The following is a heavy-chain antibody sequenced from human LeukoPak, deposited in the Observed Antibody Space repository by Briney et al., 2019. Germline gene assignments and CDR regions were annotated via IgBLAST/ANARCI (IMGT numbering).Heavy chain of an antibody. CDR3: ASLWFGELMYNWFDP. V-gene: IGHV4-39*07. CDR2: IYYSGST. Sequence: PSETLSLTCTVSGGSISSSSYYWGWIRQPPGKGLEWIGSIYYSGSTYYNPSLKSRVTISVDASKNQFSLKLSSVTAADTAVYYCASLWFGELMYNWFDPWGQGTLVTVSS. CDR1: GGSISSSSYY. D-gene: IGHD3-10*01. J-gene: IGHJ5*02.